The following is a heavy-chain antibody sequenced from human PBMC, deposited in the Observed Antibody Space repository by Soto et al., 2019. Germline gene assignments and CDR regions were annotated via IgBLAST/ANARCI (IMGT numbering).Heavy chain of an antibody. J-gene: IGHJ5*02. V-gene: IGHV3-23*01. CDR3: AKAFGYSSTWFARNWFDP. CDR1: GLTFTNSA. D-gene: IGHD6-13*01. Sequence: LRLSCAASGLTFTNSAMSWVRQAPGKGLEWVSAISGSGDRTSYVDSAKGRFTISRDDSTNTLYLQMSSLRAEDTAVYYCAKAFGYSSTWFARNWFDPWGQGTLVTVSS. CDR2: ISGSGDRT.